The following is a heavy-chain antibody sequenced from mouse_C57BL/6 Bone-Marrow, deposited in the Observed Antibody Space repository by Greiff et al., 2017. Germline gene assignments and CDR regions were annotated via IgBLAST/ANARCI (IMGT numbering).Heavy chain of an antibody. J-gene: IGHJ1*03. D-gene: IGHD1-1*01. CDR1: GFNIKDYY. CDR2: IDPEDGET. V-gene: IGHV14-2*01. Sequence: VQLKESGAELVKPGASVKLSCTASGFNIKDYYMHWVKQRTEQGLEWIGRIDPEDGETKYAPKFQGKDTITADPSSNTAYLQLSSLTSEDTAVYYCASITTVVAKGYFDDWGTGTTVTVSS. CDR3: ASITTVVAKGYFDD.